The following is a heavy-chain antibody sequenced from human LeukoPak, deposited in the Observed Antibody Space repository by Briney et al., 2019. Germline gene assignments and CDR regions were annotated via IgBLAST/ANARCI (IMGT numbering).Heavy chain of an antibody. CDR1: GYTFTSYD. D-gene: IGHD6-13*01. CDR2: MNPNSGNT. Sequence: ASVKVSCKASGYTFTSYDINRVRQATGQGLEWMGWMNPNSGNTGYAQKFQGRVTMTRNASISTAYVELSSLRSEDTAVYYCARALLRPKGIAAAGTVRKLYYFDYWGQGTLVTVSS. CDR3: ARALLRPKGIAAAGTVRKLYYFDY. V-gene: IGHV1-8*01. J-gene: IGHJ4*02.